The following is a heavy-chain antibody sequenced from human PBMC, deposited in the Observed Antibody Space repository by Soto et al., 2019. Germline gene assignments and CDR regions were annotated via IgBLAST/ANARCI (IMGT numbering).Heavy chain of an antibody. CDR2: IRGFSPYT. Sequence: GGSLRLSCISSGFTFRTYTMNWVRQAPGKGLEWVSGIRGFSPYTFYAEAVKGRFTISRDNAKNSLYLQMNSLRAEDTAVYYCARDRGYDAHDYYYNAMDVWGQGTTVTVSS. CDR3: ARDRGYDAHDYYYNAMDV. V-gene: IGHV3-21*01. J-gene: IGHJ6*02. CDR1: GFTFRTYT. D-gene: IGHD2-15*01.